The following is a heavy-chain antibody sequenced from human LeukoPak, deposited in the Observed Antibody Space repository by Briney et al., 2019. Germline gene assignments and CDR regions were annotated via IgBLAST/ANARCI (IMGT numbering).Heavy chain of an antibody. J-gene: IGHJ6*03. CDR3: ARVSYDFLYYYYYYMDV. D-gene: IGHD3-3*01. CDR2: IYYSGST. V-gene: IGHV4-59*01. Sequence: SETLSLTCTVSGGSISSYYWSWLRQPPGKGLEWIGYIYYSGSTNYNPSLKSRVTISVDTSKNQFSLKLSSVTAADTAVYYCARVSYDFLYYYYYYMDVWGKGTTVTASS. CDR1: GGSISSYY.